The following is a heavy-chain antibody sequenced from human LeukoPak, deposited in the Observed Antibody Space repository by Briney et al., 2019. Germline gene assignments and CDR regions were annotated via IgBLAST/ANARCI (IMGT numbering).Heavy chain of an antibody. CDR2: INADGCAT. J-gene: IGHJ5*02. D-gene: IGHD2-2*01. Sequence: GGSLRLSCAASGFTFSSHWMHWVRQAPEKGLVGVSHINADGCATYYAASVKGRFTISRDNARNTLYLQMHSLTAEDTGVYYCVRGALRDCSYTSCTRGNWFDPWGQGTLVTVSS. CDR1: GFTFSSHW. CDR3: VRGALRDCSYTSCTRGNWFDP. V-gene: IGHV3-74*01.